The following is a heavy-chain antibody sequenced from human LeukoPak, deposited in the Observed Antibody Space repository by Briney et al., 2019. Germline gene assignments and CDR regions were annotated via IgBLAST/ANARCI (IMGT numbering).Heavy chain of an antibody. CDR3: VRIVPGPRVGDYVAHDFDL. CDR1: GVSISRSY. Sequence: PSETLSLTCKVSGVSISRSYWSCIRQPPGRGLEWLGCIYNTGATKYTPPLSSRATISVYTSTSTLFLSLCSVCAADTPVYYCVRIVPGPRVGDYVAHDFDLWGQSTLVTVSS. J-gene: IGHJ4*02. V-gene: IGHV4-4*07. CDR2: IYNTGAT. D-gene: IGHD3-10*02.